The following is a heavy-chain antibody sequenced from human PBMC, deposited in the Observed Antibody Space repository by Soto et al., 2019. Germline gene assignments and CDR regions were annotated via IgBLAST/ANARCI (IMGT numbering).Heavy chain of an antibody. D-gene: IGHD2-2*01. CDR3: ARDKPDIVVVPAAIGGYGMDV. J-gene: IGHJ6*02. CDR1: GGTFSSYA. Sequence: SVKVSCKASGGTFSSYAISWVRQAPGQGLEWMGGIIPIFGTANYAQKFQGRVTITADESTSTAYMELSSLRSEDTAVYYRARDKPDIVVVPAAIGGYGMDVWGQGTTVTVSS. CDR2: IIPIFGTA. V-gene: IGHV1-69*13.